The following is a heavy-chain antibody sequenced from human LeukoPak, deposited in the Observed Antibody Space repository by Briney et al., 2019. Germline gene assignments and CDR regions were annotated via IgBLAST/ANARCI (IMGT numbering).Heavy chain of an antibody. CDR2: ISGSGGST. CDR3: AKDSARSLMVRGVVFDY. Sequence: GGSLRLSCAASGFTFSSYAMSWVRQAPGKGLEWVSAISGSGGSTYYADSVKGRFTISRDNSKNTLYLQMNSLRAEDTAVYYCAKDSARSLMVRGVVFDYWGQGTLVTVSS. J-gene: IGHJ4*02. V-gene: IGHV3-23*01. CDR1: GFTFSSYA. D-gene: IGHD3-10*01.